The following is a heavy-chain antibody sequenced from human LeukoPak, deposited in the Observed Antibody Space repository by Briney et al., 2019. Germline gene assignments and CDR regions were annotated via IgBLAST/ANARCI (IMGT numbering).Heavy chain of an antibody. D-gene: IGHD3/OR15-3a*01. Sequence: GGSLRLSCAASGFTFSSYSMNWVRQAPGKGLEWVSYISSSSSTIYYADSVKGRFTISRDNAKNSLYLQMNSLRAEDTAVYYCARGDCKNPTPPYYYYMDVWGKGTTVTVSS. V-gene: IGHV3-48*04. CDR2: ISSSSSTI. CDR1: GFTFSSYS. J-gene: IGHJ6*03. CDR3: ARGDCKNPTPPYYYYMDV.